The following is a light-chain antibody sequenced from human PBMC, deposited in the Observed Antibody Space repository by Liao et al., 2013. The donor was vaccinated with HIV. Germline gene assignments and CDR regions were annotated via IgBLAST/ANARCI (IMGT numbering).Light chain of an antibody. CDR2: YDR. CDR3: QVWDTTTDHLYV. J-gene: IGLJ1*01. CDR1: NIGGKS. V-gene: IGLV3-21*01. Sequence: SYVLTQPSSVSVAPGQTARVNCGGDNIGGKSVHWYQQRPGQAPVLVIYYDRDRPSGIPERFSGSNSGNTATLTISRVEAGDEADYYCQVWDTTTDHLYVFGSGTKVTVL.